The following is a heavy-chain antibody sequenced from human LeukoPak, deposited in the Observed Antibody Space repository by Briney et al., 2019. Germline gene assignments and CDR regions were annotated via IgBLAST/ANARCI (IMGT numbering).Heavy chain of an antibody. CDR2: ISVSSTFI. CDR1: GFTFSGYS. V-gene: IGHV3-21*01. J-gene: IGHJ4*02. Sequence: GGSLRLSCAASGFTFSGYSMNWVRQAPGKGLEWVSYISVSSTFIYYADPVKGRFSISRDNAKNSLHLQMNSLRDEDTAVYYCARTRSGQGYYFDYWGQGTLVTVSS. CDR3: ARTRSGQGYYFDY. D-gene: IGHD2-15*01.